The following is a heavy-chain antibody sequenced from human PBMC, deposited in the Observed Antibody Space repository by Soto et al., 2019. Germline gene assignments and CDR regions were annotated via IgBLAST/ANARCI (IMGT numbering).Heavy chain of an antibody. V-gene: IGHV3-30-3*01. D-gene: IGHD2-2*02. CDR3: AREGAGPSAIGHYYYGMDV. Sequence: VQLVESGGGVVQPGRSLRLSCAASEFTFSKFDMHWVRQAPGKGLEWVAVISYDGNNKYYADSVKGRFSISRDNSKNTLSLQINSLRAEDTAVYYCAREGAGPSAIGHYYYGMDVWCQGTTVTVSS. CDR1: EFTFSKFD. CDR2: ISYDGNNK. J-gene: IGHJ6*02.